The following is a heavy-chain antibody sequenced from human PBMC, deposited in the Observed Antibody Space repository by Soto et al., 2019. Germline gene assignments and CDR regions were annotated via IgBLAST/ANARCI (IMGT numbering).Heavy chain of an antibody. CDR1: GGTFSSYA. CDR3: ASDYYDSSGYYSGFDY. CDR2: FFPIFGTS. V-gene: IGHV1-69*13. J-gene: IGHJ4*02. Sequence: ASVQVSCKASGGTFSSYAISWVRQAPGQVLVCFGGFFPIFGTSSYAQKFQGRVTITADESMSTAYMELSSLRSEDTAVYYCASDYYDSSGYYSGFDYWGQGTLVTVSS. D-gene: IGHD3-22*01.